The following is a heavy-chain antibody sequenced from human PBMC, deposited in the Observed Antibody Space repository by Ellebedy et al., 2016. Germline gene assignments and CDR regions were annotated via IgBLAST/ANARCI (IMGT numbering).Heavy chain of an antibody. CDR3: AREGSFGSGKDAFDI. D-gene: IGHD6-19*01. Sequence: GESLKISCAASGFTFSAYEMHWVRQPTGRGLEWVSAISNAGGTFYADSVRGRFTISRKSAKDSLYLQMSSLTAGDTAVYYCAREGSFGSGKDAFDIWGQGTLVTVSS. CDR1: GFTFSAYE. J-gene: IGHJ3*02. CDR2: ISNAGGT. V-gene: IGHV3-13*01.